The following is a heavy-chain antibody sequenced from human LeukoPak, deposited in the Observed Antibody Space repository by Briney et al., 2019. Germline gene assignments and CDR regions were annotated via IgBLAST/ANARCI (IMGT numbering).Heavy chain of an antibody. Sequence: GASVKVSCKASGYTFISYDINWVRQATGQGLEWMGWMNINSGNTGYAQNFQGRVTMTRDTSISTAYMELSSLTSEDTAVYYRTRNIVATTNYDYWGQGTLVTVSS. D-gene: IGHD5-12*01. CDR2: MNINSGNT. CDR3: TRNIVATTNYDY. J-gene: IGHJ4*02. V-gene: IGHV1-8*01. CDR1: GYTFISYD.